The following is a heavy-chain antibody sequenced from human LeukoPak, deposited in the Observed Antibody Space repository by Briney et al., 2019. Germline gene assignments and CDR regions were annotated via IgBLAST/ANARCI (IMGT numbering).Heavy chain of an antibody. J-gene: IGHJ4*02. D-gene: IGHD3-10*01. CDR2: IKQDGSEK. V-gene: IGHV3-7*04. CDR1: GFTFSTYW. CDR3: ARDFSYFYGSGTYYDS. Sequence: GGSLRLSCAASGFTFSTYWMSWVRQAPGKGLEWVANIKQDGSEKYYVDSVKGRFTISRDNAKNSLYLQMNSLRAEDTAVYSCARDFSYFYGSGTYYDSWGQGTLVTVSS.